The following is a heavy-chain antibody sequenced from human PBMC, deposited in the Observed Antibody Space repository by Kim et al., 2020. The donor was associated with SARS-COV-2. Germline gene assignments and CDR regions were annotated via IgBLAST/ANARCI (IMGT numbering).Heavy chain of an antibody. D-gene: IGHD2-2*01. CDR2: ISGSGGST. CDR1: GFTFSSYA. V-gene: IGHV3-23*01. Sequence: GGSLRLSCAASGFTFSSYAMSWVRQAPGKGLEWVSAISGSGGSTYYADSVKGRFTISRDNSKNTLYLQMNSLRAEDTAVYYCAKGGVVPYYYGMDVWGQGTTVTVSS. J-gene: IGHJ6*02. CDR3: AKGGVVPYYYGMDV.